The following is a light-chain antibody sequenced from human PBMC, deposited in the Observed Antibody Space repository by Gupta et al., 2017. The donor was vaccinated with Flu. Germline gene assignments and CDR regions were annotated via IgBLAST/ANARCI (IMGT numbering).Light chain of an antibody. CDR2: GAS. J-gene: IGKJ1*01. CDR3: QQSYDITWT. Sequence: PSSLSAFVGDRVTITCRASQYSNNFLNWYQHKPGKAPKLLIYGASVLQRGVPSRFSGGGSGADFTLTITSLQPEDFATYYCQQSYDITWTFGQGTKVEIK. CDR1: QYSNNF. V-gene: IGKV1-39*01.